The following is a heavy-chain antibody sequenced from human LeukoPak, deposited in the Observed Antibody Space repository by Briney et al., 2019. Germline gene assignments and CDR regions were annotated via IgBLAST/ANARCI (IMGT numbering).Heavy chain of an antibody. Sequence: PSETLSLTCAVSGGSISNSAYYWAWIRQTPGKELEWIASIYYTGTTSHDPSLESRVTISVDTSKNQFSLKLSSVTAADTAVYYCARRIQWLVPGAFDIWGQGTMVTVSS. D-gene: IGHD6-19*01. V-gene: IGHV4-39*01. CDR3: ARRIQWLVPGAFDI. CDR1: GGSISNSAYY. J-gene: IGHJ3*02. CDR2: IYYTGTT.